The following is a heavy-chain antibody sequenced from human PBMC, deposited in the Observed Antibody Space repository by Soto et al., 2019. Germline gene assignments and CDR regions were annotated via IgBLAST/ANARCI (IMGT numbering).Heavy chain of an antibody. D-gene: IGHD2-2*01. V-gene: IGHV3-73*02. CDR3: TSRGYCSTTSCQGDF. J-gene: IGHJ4*02. Sequence: EVQLVESGGGLVQPGGSLKLSYAASGFTFSGSAIHWVRQASGKGLEWVGRIRSKANNYATAYAASVKGRFTISRDDSKNTAYLQMNSLKTEDTAFYYCTSRGYCSTTSCQGDFWGQGALVTVSS. CDR2: IRSKANNYAT. CDR1: GFTFSGSA.